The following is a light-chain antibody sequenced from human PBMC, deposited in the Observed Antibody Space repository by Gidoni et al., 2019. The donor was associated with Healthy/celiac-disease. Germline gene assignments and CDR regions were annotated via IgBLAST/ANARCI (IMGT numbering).Light chain of an antibody. CDR3: QQSYSTPPYT. CDR2: AAS. CDR1: QSISSY. V-gene: IGKV1-39*01. J-gene: IGKJ2*01. Sequence: IQMTQSPSSLSASVGDRVTIPCRASQSISSYLNWYQQKPGKAPKLLIYAASSLQSGVPSRCSGSGAGTDVTLTISSRQHEDFATYYCQQSYSTPPYTFGQGTKLEIK.